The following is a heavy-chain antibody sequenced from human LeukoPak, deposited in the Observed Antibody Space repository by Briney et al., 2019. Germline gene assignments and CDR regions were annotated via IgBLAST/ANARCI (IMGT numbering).Heavy chain of an antibody. CDR3: ARDLWGSSSSQLATFDY. CDR1: GFTFSSFD. J-gene: IGHJ4*02. V-gene: IGHV3-13*01. Sequence: PVGSLRLSCAASGFTFSSFDMHWVRQPTGQGLEWVSTIGIASDTYYPGSVEGRFTLSRDNAKNSLYLQMNSLRAEDTPFYYWARDLWGSSSSQLATFDYWGQGTLVTVSS. CDR2: IGIASDT. D-gene: IGHD6-6*01.